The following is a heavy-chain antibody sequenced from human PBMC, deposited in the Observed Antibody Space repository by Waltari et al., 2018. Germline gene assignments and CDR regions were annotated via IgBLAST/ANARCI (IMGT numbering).Heavy chain of an antibody. Sequence: EVQLLESGGGLVQPGGSLRLSCAASGFTFSSYAMSWVRQAPGKGLEWVSAISGSGGSTYYADSVKGRFTISRDNSKNTLYLQMNSLRAEDTAVYYCAKDLYYYGSGSYYNAPVNWGRGTLVTVSS. CDR2: ISGSGGST. V-gene: IGHV3-23*01. D-gene: IGHD3-10*01. J-gene: IGHJ4*02. CDR1: GFTFSSYA. CDR3: AKDLYYYGSGSYYNAPVN.